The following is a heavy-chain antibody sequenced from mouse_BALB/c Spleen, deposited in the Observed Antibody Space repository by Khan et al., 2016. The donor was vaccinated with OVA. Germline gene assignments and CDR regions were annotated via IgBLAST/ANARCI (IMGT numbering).Heavy chain of an antibody. CDR1: GYSFTGYF. J-gene: IGHJ2*01. CDR3: TRDCCSDFDY. CDR2: INPHFGET. V-gene: IGHV1-20*02. D-gene: IGHD1-1*01. Sequence: VQLHQPGPELVKPGASVKISCKASGYSFTGYFMNWVMQSHGKSLEWIGRINPHFGETFYNPKFQDKATLTVDESSSTAHMELRSLASEDSAVYYCTRDCCSDFDYWGQGTALTVSS.